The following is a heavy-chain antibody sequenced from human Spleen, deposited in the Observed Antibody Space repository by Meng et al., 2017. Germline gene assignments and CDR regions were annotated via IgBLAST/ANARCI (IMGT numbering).Heavy chain of an antibody. CDR3: VDSNFDY. D-gene: IGHD4-11*01. CDR1: GFTFSTYD. Sequence: EVQLVESGGGLVQPGGSLRLSCDASGFTFSTYDMHWVRQATGNGLEWVSSIGTLGDAYYPDSVKGRFTISRENGKNSVYLHMNSLRAGDTAVYYCVDSNFDYWGQGTLVTVSS. J-gene: IGHJ4*02. CDR2: IGTLGDA. V-gene: IGHV3-13*01.